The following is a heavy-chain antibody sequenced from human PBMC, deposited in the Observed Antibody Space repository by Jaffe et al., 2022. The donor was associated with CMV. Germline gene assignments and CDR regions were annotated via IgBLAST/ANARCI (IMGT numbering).Heavy chain of an antibody. CDR2: IDWDDDK. CDR1: GFSLSTSGMC. D-gene: IGHD5-12*01. CDR3: ARTAYGGYVSIGNYYFDY. J-gene: IGHJ4*02. Sequence: QVTLRESGPALVKPTQTLTLTCTFSGFSLSTSGMCVSWIRQPPGKALEWLARIDWDDDKYYSTSLKTRLTISKDTSKNQVVLTMTNMDPVDTATYYCARTAYGGYVSIGNYYFDYWGQGTLVTVSS. V-gene: IGHV2-70*15.